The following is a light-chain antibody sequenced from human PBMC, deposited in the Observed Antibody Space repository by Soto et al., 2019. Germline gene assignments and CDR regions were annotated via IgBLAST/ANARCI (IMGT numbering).Light chain of an antibody. V-gene: IGKV1-9*01. CDR3: QQRNSYPRT. CDR1: QSLSTN. J-gene: IGKJ2*01. Sequence: TQSPATLSVSPGERATLSCRASQSLSTNLAWFQQKPGKAPNLLISAASTLQSGVPSRFSGSGSETEFTLTITSLQPEDSATYYCQQRNSYPRTFGQGTKVEIK. CDR2: AAS.